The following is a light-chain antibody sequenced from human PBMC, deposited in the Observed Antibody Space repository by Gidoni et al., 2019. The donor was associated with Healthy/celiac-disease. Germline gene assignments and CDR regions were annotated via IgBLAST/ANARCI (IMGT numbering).Light chain of an antibody. Sequence: EIVMTQSPATLSVSPGERATLSCRASQSVSSNLAWYQQKPGQAPRLLIYGASTRATGIPARFSCSGSGTEFTLTISSLQSEDFAVYYCQQYNNPLTFGQGTQVEIK. CDR1: QSVSSN. CDR2: GAS. J-gene: IGKJ1*01. CDR3: QQYNNPLT. V-gene: IGKV3-15*01.